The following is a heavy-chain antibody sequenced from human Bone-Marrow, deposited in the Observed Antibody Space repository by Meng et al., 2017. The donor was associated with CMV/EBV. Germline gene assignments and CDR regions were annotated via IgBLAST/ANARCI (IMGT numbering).Heavy chain of an antibody. CDR2: ISYDGSNK. CDR3: ARGTSIAAAGFDP. V-gene: IGHV3-30-3*01. J-gene: IGHJ5*02. CDR1: GFTFSSYA. Sequence: GESLKISCAASGFTFSSYAMHWVRQAPGKGLEWVAVISYDGSNKYYADSVKGRFTISRDNSKNTLYLQMNSLRAEDTAVYYCARGTSIAAAGFDPWGQGTLVTVSS. D-gene: IGHD6-13*01.